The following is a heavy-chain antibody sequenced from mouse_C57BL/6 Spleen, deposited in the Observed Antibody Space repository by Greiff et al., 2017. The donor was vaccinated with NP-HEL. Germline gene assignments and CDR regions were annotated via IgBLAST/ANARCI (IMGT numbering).Heavy chain of an antibody. J-gene: IGHJ2*01. D-gene: IGHD1-1*01. V-gene: IGHV3-6*01. CDR1: GYSITSGYY. CDR2: ISYDGSN. Sequence: ESGPGLVKPSQSLSLTCSVTGYSITSGYYWNWIRQFPGNKLEWMGYISYDGSNNYNPSLKNRISITRDTSKNQFFLKLNSVTTEDTATYYCARSTTVVANDYWGQGTTLTVSS. CDR3: ARSTTVVANDY.